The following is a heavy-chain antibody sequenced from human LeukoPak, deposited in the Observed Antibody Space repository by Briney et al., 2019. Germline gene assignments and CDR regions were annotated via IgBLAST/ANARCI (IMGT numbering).Heavy chain of an antibody. V-gene: IGHV3-48*01. CDR2: ISSSSSTI. CDR3: ARKDHSLYSGYDPADY. J-gene: IGHJ4*02. CDR1: GFTFSNYA. Sequence: GGSLRLSCAASGFTFSNYAMSWVRQAPGKGLEWVSYISSSSSTIYYADSVKGRFTISRDNAKNSLYLQMNSLRAEDTAVYYCARKDHSLYSGYDPADYWGQGTLVTVSS. D-gene: IGHD5-12*01.